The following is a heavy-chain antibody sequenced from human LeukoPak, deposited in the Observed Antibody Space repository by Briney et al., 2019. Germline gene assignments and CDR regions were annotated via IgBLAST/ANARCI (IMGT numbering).Heavy chain of an antibody. V-gene: IGHV7-4-1*02. D-gene: IGHD6-19*01. CDR2: INTNTGNP. J-gene: IGHJ6*02. CDR3: ARVIAVAGTGYYYGMDV. Sequence: ASVKVSCKASGYTFTSYAMNWVRQAPGQGLEWMGWINTNTGNPTYAQGFTGRFVFSLDTSVSTAYLQISSLKAEDTAVYYCARVIAVAGTGYYYGMDVWGQGTTVTVSS. CDR1: GYTFTSYA.